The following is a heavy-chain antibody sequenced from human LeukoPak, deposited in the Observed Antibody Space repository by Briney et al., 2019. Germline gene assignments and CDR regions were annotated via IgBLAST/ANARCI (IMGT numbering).Heavy chain of an antibody. D-gene: IGHD1-26*01. V-gene: IGHV4-30-2*01. CDR2: IYHSGST. Sequence: PSQTLSLTCAVSGGSISSGGYSWSWLRQPPGKGLEWIGYIYHSGSTYYNPSLKSRVTISVDRSKNQFSLKLSSVTAADTAVYYCARDRAYSGSYFRGYWGQGTLVTVSS. CDR3: ARDRAYSGSYFRGY. J-gene: IGHJ4*02. CDR1: GGSISSGGYS.